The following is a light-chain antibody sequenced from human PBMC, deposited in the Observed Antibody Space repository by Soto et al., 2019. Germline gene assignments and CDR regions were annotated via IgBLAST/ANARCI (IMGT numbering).Light chain of an antibody. CDR3: QQRSNWPQT. CDR2: DAS. V-gene: IGKV3D-20*02. J-gene: IGKJ1*01. CDR1: QSVSSSY. Sequence: IVFTQSPGPLTLYPGERATLSCRASQSVSSSYLAWYQQKPGQAPRLLIYDASNRATGIPARFSGSGSGTDFTLTISSLEPEDFAVYYCQQRSNWPQTFGQGTKVDIK.